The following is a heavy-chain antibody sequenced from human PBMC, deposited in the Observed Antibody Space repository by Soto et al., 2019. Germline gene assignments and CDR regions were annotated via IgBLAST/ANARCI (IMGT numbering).Heavy chain of an antibody. Sequence: EVQLVESGGGLVKPGGSLRLFCAASGFTFSSYSMNWVRQAPGKGLEWVSSISSSSSYIHYADSVKGRFTISRDNAKNSLYLQMNSLRAEDTAVYYCAREPLIHLIVVVTPPDALDIWGQGTMVTVSS. V-gene: IGHV3-21*06. J-gene: IGHJ3*02. CDR3: AREPLIHLIVVVTPPDALDI. D-gene: IGHD3-22*01. CDR1: GFTFSSYS. CDR2: ISSSSSYI.